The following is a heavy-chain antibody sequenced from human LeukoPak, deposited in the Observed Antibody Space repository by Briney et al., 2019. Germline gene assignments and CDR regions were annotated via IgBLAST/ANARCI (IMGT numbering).Heavy chain of an antibody. J-gene: IGHJ4*02. CDR2: ISGSSSYI. CDR1: GFTFSSYS. D-gene: IGHD3-22*01. CDR3: ARRGYYYDSSGYYLGGFDY. Sequence: GGSLRLSCAASGFTFSSYSMNWVRQAPGKGLEWVSSISGSSSYIYYADSVKGRFTISRHNAKNSLYLQMNSLRAEDTAVYYCARRGYYYDSSGYYLGGFDYWGQGTLVTVSS. V-gene: IGHV3-21*01.